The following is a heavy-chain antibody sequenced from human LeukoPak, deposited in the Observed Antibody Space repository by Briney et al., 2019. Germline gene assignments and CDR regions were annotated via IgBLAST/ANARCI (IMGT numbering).Heavy chain of an antibody. CDR1: GFTFNSFA. V-gene: IGHV3-21*01. Sequence: GGSLRLSCAASGFTFNSFAMNWVRQAPGKGLEWVSSISSSSSYIYYADSVKGRFTISRDNAKNSLYLQMNSLRAEDTAVYYCARDNVGATEGWFDPWGQGTLVTVSS. CDR3: ARDNVGATEGWFDP. CDR2: ISSSSSYI. J-gene: IGHJ5*02. D-gene: IGHD1-26*01.